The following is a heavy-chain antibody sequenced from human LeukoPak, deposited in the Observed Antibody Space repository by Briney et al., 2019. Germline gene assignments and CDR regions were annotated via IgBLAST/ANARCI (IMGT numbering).Heavy chain of an antibody. V-gene: IGHV3-23*01. CDR3: AKGRAYYDILWGQDGMDV. Sequence: GGSLRLSCTASEFTFSSYWMSWVRQAPGKGLEWVSAISGSGGSTYYADSVKGRFTISRDNSKNTLYLQMNSLRAEDTAVYYCAKGRAYYDILWGQDGMDVWGQGTTVTVSS. D-gene: IGHD3-9*01. J-gene: IGHJ6*02. CDR2: ISGSGGST. CDR1: EFTFSSYW.